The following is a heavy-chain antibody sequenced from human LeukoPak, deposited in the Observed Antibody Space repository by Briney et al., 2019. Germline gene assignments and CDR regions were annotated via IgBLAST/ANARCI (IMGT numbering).Heavy chain of an antibody. CDR3: AKDQDIVVVPWFDP. J-gene: IGHJ5*02. D-gene: IGHD2-15*01. CDR2: ISGSGGST. Sequence: GGSLRLSCAASGFTFSSYAISWVRQAPGKGLEWDSAISGSGGSTYYADSVKGRFTISRDNSMNTLYLQMNSLRAEDTAVYYCAKDQDIVVVPWFDPWGQGTLVTVSS. CDR1: GFTFSSYA. V-gene: IGHV3-23*01.